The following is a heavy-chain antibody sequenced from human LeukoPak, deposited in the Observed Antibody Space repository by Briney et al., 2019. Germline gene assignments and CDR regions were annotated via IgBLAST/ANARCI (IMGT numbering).Heavy chain of an antibody. CDR1: GFTVSSNY. Sequence: GGSLRLSCAVSGFTVSSNYMSWVRQAPGKGLEWVSVIHRGGSTYYADSVKGRFTISRDNSKNTLYLQMNSLRAEDTAVYYCARDYRDLSPPYYYGMDVWGQGTTVTVSS. J-gene: IGHJ6*02. CDR3: ARDYRDLSPPYYYGMDV. CDR2: IHRGGST. V-gene: IGHV3-66*01. D-gene: IGHD1-26*01.